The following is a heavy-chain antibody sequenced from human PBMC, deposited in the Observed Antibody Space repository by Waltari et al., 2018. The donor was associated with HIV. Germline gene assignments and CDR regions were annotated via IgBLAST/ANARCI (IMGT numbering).Heavy chain of an antibody. J-gene: IGHJ6*03. Sequence: QVQLQQWGAGLLKPSETLSLTCAVYGGSFSDYYWSWIRQPPGKGLEWIGEINHSGSTNYNPSLKSRVTISVDTSKNQFSLNLSSVTAADTAVYYCARARRDFWSGPTRHYYYMDVWGKGTTVTVSS. CDR2: INHSGST. D-gene: IGHD3-3*01. V-gene: IGHV4-34*01. CDR1: GGSFSDYY. CDR3: ARARRDFWSGPTRHYYYMDV.